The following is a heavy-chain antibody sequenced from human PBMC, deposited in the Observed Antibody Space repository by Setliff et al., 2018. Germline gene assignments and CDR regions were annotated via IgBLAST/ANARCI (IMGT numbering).Heavy chain of an antibody. V-gene: IGHV4-38-2*02. CDR2: SYHSGRT. CDR3: AKHRSYFDY. Sequence: SETLSLTCTVSGYSISNDYFWGWIRQPPGKGMEWLGSSYHSGRTSYYPSLKSRVTISVDTSKNQFSLNLSSVTAADTAVYYCAKHRSYFDYWGQGTLVPVSS. CDR1: GYSISNDYF. J-gene: IGHJ4*02.